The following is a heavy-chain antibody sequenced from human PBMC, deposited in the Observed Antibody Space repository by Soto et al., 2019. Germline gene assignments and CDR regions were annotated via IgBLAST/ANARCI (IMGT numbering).Heavy chain of an antibody. CDR1: GFTFSNYW. D-gene: IGHD2-15*01. CDR3: ARGDCVCGTCYSLAGSFYCHMDV. J-gene: IGHJ6*03. Sequence: EVQLVESGGGLVQPGGSLRLSCAASGFTFSNYWMYWVRQAPGKGLEWVSRINSDGSVSSHADSVKGRLTISRDNVKNTLYLHMDSLRAEDTAVYYCARGDCVCGTCYSLAGSFYCHMDVWGKGTTVTVFS. CDR2: INSDGSVS. V-gene: IGHV3-74*02.